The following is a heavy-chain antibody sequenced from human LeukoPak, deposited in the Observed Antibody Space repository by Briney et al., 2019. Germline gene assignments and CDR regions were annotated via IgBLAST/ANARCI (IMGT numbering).Heavy chain of an antibody. J-gene: IGHJ4*02. CDR3: ATSASIVVAGTFG. CDR2: ISVYNGNT. CDR1: GYTFTSYG. V-gene: IGHV1-18*01. Sequence: ASVKVTCNASGYTFTSYGFTWVRQAPGQGLEWMGWISVYNGNTNYAPNLQDRVTMTTDTSTSIAYMELRSLRSDDTAIYYCATSASIVVAGTFGWGQGTLVTVSS. D-gene: IGHD6-19*01.